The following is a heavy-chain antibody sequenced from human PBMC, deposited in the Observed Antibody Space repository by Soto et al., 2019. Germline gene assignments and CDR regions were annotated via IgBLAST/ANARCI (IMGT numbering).Heavy chain of an antibody. V-gene: IGHV3-9*01. CDR3: AKDRAISGGFDP. Sequence: EVQLVESGGGLVQPGRSLRLSCAASGFTFDDYAMHWVRQAPGKGLEWVSGISWNSGSIGYADSVKGRFTISRDNAKNSLYLQMNSLRAEDTALYYCAKDRAISGGFDPWGQGTLVTV. CDR2: ISWNSGSI. D-gene: IGHD3-9*01. CDR1: GFTFDDYA. J-gene: IGHJ5*02.